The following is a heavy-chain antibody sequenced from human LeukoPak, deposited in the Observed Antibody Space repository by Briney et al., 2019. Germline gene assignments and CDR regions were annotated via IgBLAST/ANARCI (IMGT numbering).Heavy chain of an antibody. CDR2: ISGGGVNT. CDR1: GLTFNSYA. D-gene: IGHD3-22*01. Sequence: GGSLRLSCAASGLTFNSYAMTWVRQAPGKGLEWVSAISGGGVNTYYADSVKGRSTISRDNSKNMLYLQMNSLRAEDTAVYYCAKTLGYSGYFSPWGQGTLVTVSS. CDR3: AKTLGYSGYFSP. V-gene: IGHV3-23*01. J-gene: IGHJ5*02.